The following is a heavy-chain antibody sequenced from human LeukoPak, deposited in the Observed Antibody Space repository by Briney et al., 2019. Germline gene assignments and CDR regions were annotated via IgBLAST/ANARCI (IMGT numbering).Heavy chain of an antibody. J-gene: IGHJ4*02. V-gene: IGHV3-48*03. Sequence: GGSLRLSCAASGFTFSSYAMNWVRQAPGRGLEWVSYIGPSGTAIYYADSVKGRFTISRDNAKNSLYLQMNSLRAEDTAVYYCARGGSHGYWGQGTLVTVSS. CDR3: ARGGSHGY. D-gene: IGHD1-26*01. CDR1: GFTFSSYA. CDR2: IGPSGTAI.